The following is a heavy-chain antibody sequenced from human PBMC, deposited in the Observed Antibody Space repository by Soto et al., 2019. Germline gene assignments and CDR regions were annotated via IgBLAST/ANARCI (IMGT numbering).Heavy chain of an antibody. Sequence: AAVKVSCKACGCTFTGYFMHWVRQAPGQGLEWMGWINPNSGDTNYAQKFQGWVTMTRDTSISTAYMELSRLRSDDTAVYYCAKEAIVGGGMDVWGQGTTVTVSS. CDR2: INPNSGDT. CDR3: AKEAIVGGGMDV. J-gene: IGHJ6*02. CDR1: GCTFTGYF. V-gene: IGHV1-2*04. D-gene: IGHD2-15*01.